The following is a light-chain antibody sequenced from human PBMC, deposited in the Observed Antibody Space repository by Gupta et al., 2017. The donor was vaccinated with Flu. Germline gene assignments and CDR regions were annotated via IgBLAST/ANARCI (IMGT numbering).Light chain of an antibody. Sequence: VTITSTGTSSSVGGYSYVSWYQHHPGKAPNLLLYEVSRRLSGVPDRFSGSKSGTTASVTATGLQAEDEADYYCNSEEGSNNVYVFGTGTKVTVL. CDR3: NSEEGSNNVYV. CDR1: SSSVGGYSY. V-gene: IGLV2-8*01. J-gene: IGLJ1*01. CDR2: EVS.